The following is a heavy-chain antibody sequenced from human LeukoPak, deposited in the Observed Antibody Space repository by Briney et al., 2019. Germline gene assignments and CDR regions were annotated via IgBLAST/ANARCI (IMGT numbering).Heavy chain of an antibody. D-gene: IGHD4-17*01. CDR1: GGTFSSYA. Sequence: SVKVSCKASGGTFSSYAISWVRQAPGQGLEWMGRIIPILGIANYAQKFQGRVTITADKSTSTVYMELSSLRSEDTAVYYCARDSGYGTVTTLHTWGQGTLVTVSS. CDR2: IIPILGIA. J-gene: IGHJ5*02. CDR3: ARDSGYGTVTTLHT. V-gene: IGHV1-69*04.